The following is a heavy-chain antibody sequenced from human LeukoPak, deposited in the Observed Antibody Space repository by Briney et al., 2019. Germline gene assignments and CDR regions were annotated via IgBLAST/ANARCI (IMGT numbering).Heavy chain of an antibody. CDR3: ARWEYTYGSYYFDS. CDR2: IKQDGSEK. J-gene: IGHJ4*02. CDR1: GFTFSSYS. Sequence: HPGGSLRLSCAASGFTFSSYSMNWVRQAPGKGLEWVANIKQDGSEKYYLDSVKGRFTISRDNARTSLYLQMNSLRAEDTAVYYCARWEYTYGSYYFDSWGQGTLVTVSS. D-gene: IGHD5-18*01. V-gene: IGHV3-7*01.